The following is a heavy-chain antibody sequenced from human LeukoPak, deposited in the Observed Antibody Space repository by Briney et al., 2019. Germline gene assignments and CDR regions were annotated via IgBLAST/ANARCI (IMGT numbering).Heavy chain of an antibody. CDR2: IIPIFGTA. CDR3: ARGITMIPRGAFDV. V-gene: IGHV1-69*13. J-gene: IGHJ3*01. Sequence: GASVKVSRKASGGTFSSYAISWVRQASGQGLEWMGGIIPIFGTANYAQKFQGRVTTTADESTSTAYMELSSLRSEDTAVYYCARGITMIPRGAFDVWGQGTMVTVSS. D-gene: IGHD3-22*01. CDR1: GGTFSSYA.